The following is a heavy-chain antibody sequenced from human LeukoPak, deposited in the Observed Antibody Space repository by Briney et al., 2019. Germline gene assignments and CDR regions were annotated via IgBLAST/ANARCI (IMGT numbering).Heavy chain of an antibody. J-gene: IGHJ3*01. Sequence: GGSLRLSRAASGFTFSNDWMHWVRQVPGKGLVWVSRINSDGITTTYADSVKGRFTISRDNAKNTLYLQMDSLRVEDTAVYYCTSALTTTRNAFDVWGQGTKVTVSS. V-gene: IGHV3-74*01. CDR3: TSALTTTRNAFDV. CDR1: GFTFSNDW. CDR2: INSDGITT. D-gene: IGHD4-11*01.